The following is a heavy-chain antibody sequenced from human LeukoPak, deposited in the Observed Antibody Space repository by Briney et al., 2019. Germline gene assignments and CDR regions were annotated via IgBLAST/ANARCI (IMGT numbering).Heavy chain of an antibody. CDR3: ASFMTTVSLPKSYYMDV. D-gene: IGHD4-17*01. Sequence: ASVKVSCKASGYTFTTLDINWVRQAPGQGLEWMGWINPKSGNTGYAQKFQGRVTITRDTSISTAYMELSSLRSEDTAVYYCASFMTTVSLPKSYYMDVWGKGTTVTVSS. CDR1: GYTFTTLD. CDR2: INPKSGNT. V-gene: IGHV1-8*03. J-gene: IGHJ6*03.